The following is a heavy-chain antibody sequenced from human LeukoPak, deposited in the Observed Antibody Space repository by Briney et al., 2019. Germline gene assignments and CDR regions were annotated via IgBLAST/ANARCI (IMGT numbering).Heavy chain of an antibody. Sequence: GGSLRLSCAASGFTFSSYAMNWVRQAPGKGLEWVSGVTGRGGTTFYADSVRGRFTISRDNSKNTVYLQLNSPRAEDTAIYFCAKEGYSDSSGAFDSWGQGTLVTVSS. CDR2: VTGRGGTT. V-gene: IGHV3-23*01. D-gene: IGHD3-22*01. CDR3: AKEGYSDSSGAFDS. CDR1: GFTFSSYA. J-gene: IGHJ4*02.